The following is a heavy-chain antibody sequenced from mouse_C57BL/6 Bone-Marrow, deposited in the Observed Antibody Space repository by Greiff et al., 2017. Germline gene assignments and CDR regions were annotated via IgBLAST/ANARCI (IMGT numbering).Heavy chain of an antibody. V-gene: IGHV5-4*01. CDR3: AREELL. J-gene: IGHJ3*01. CDR2: ISDGGSYT. Sequence: EVKVVESGGGLVKPGGSLKLSCAASGFTFSSYAMSWVRQTPEKRLEWVATISDGGSYTYYPDNVKGRFTISRDNAKNNLYLQMSHLKSEDTAMYYCAREELLWGQGTLVTVSA. CDR1: GFTFSSYA. D-gene: IGHD1-1*01.